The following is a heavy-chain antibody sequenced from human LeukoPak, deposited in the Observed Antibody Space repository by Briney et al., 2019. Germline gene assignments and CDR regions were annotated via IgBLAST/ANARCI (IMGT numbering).Heavy chain of an antibody. D-gene: IGHD2-21*02. CDR2: IYSGGST. CDR1: GFTVSSNY. CDR3: ASGQTAPFDY. V-gene: IGHV3-66*01. J-gene: IGHJ4*02. Sequence: GGSLRLSCAASGFTVSSNYMSWVRQAPGKGMEWVSVIYSGGSTYYADSVKGRFTISRDNSKNTLYLQMNSLRAEETAVYYCASGQTAPFDYWGQGTLVTVSS.